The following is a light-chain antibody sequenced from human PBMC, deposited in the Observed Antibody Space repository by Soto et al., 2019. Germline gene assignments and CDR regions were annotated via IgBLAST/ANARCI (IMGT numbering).Light chain of an antibody. CDR2: RGS. V-gene: IGKV3-20*01. CDR3: QEYGTSAPWT. Sequence: VLTQSPGTLSLSPGERTTLSCRASQNIRGNELAWYQQKPGQPPRLLIYRGSSRAPSIPDRFSGRGSGTEFTLTISRLEPEDFAVYYCQEYGTSAPWTFGQGTRVEIK. J-gene: IGKJ1*01. CDR1: QNIRGNE.